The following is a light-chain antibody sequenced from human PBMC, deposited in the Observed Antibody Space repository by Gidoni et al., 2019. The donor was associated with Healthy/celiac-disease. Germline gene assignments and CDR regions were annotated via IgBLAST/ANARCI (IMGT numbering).Light chain of an antibody. J-gene: IGKJ3*01. CDR1: QSLLHSNGYNY. CDR3: MQAMQTPQFT. V-gene: IGKV2-28*01. Sequence: RTINPGEPASISCRSSQSLLHSNGYNYLDWYLQKPGQSPQLLIYLGSNRASGVPYRFSGRGRGTDFTRKSSRVEAEDVGAHYCMQAMQTPQFTFGPGTKVDIK. CDR2: LGS.